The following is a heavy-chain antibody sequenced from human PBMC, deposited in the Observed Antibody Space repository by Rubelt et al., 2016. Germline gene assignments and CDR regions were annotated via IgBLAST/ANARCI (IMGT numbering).Heavy chain of an antibody. CDR3: ANLAVAGKYFQH. D-gene: IGHD6-19*01. CDR2: IYTSGST. Sequence: GRIYTSGSTNYNPSLKSRVTISVDTSKNQFSLKLSSVTAADTAVYYCANLAVAGKYFQHWGQGTLVTVSS. J-gene: IGHJ1*01. V-gene: IGHV4-4*07.